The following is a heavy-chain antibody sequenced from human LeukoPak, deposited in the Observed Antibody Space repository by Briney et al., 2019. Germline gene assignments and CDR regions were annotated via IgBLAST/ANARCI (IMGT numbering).Heavy chain of an antibody. CDR1: GSLFTNYW. CDR3: ATGVSKLTTDFSNY. J-gene: IGHJ4*02. V-gene: IGHV5-10-1*01. CDR2: IDPRDSYT. Sequence: GGSLAISCQRSGSLFTNYWISGVRQLPGKGLEWMGRIDPRDSYTKYSPSLQGHVTISVDKSISTAFLMWNSLKASGSARYYWATGVSKLTTDFSNYWGEGTQVGVSS. D-gene: IGHD4-17*01.